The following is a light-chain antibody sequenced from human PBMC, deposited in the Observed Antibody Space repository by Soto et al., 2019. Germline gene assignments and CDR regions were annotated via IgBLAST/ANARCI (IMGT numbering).Light chain of an antibody. J-gene: IGLJ2*01. CDR2: EVS. CDR1: SSDVGGYNY. V-gene: IGLV2-8*01. Sequence: QSVLTQPASVSGSPGQSITISCTGTSSDVGGYNYVSWYQQHPGKAPKLMIYEVSKRPSGVPDRFSGSKSGNTASLTVSGLQAEDEADYYCSSFVGSPVVFGGGTQLTVL. CDR3: SSFVGSPVV.